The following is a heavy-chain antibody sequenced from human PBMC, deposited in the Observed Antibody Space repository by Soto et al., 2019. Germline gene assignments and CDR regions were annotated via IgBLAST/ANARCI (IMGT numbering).Heavy chain of an antibody. CDR3: ASLYMIVFDN. CDR1: GGSISSSSYY. Sequence: SETLSLTCTVSGGSISSSSYYWGWIRQPPGKGLEWIGSIYYSGSTYYNPSLKSRVTISVDTSKNKFSLTLSSVTAADTTVDYCASLYMIVFDNWGQGTLVSVAS. CDR2: IYYSGST. D-gene: IGHD3-22*01. V-gene: IGHV4-39*01. J-gene: IGHJ4*02.